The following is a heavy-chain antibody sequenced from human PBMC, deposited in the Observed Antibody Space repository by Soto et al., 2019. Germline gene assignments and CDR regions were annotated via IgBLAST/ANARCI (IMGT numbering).Heavy chain of an antibody. J-gene: IGHJ4*02. CDR2: IYYSGST. CDR3: ARTLRYFDWPFDY. V-gene: IGHV4-39*01. D-gene: IGHD3-9*01. CDR1: GGSISSSSYY. Sequence: SETLSLTCTVSGGSISSSSYYWGWIRQPPGKGLEWIGSIYYSGSTYHNPSLKSRVTISVDTSKNQFSLKLSSVTAADTAVYYCARTLRYFDWPFDYWGQGTLVTVS.